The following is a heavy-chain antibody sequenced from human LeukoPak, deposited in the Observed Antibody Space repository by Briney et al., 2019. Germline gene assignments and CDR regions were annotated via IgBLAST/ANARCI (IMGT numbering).Heavy chain of an antibody. CDR3: AKDLDCSSTSCYPDY. V-gene: IGHV3-23*01. CDR2: ISGSGGST. Sequence: GGSLRLSCAASGFTFSSYAMSWIRQAPGKGLEWVSAISGSGGSTYYADSVKGRFTISRDNSKNTLYLQMNSLRAEDTAVYYCAKDLDCSSTSCYPDYWGQGTLVTVSS. D-gene: IGHD2-2*01. J-gene: IGHJ4*02. CDR1: GFTFSSYA.